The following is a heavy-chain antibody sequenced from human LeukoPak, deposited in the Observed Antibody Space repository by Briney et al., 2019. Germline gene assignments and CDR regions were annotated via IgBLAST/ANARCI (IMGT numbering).Heavy chain of an antibody. Sequence: GGSLRLSCAASGFTFSSYWMSWVRQAPGKGLEWVANIKQDGSEKYYVDSVKGRFTISRDNAKNSLYLQMNSLRAEDTAVYYCARITMVRGVIFDYWGQGTLVTVSS. CDR1: GFTFSSYW. V-gene: IGHV3-7*01. CDR2: IKQDGSEK. D-gene: IGHD3-10*01. CDR3: ARITMVRGVIFDY. J-gene: IGHJ4*02.